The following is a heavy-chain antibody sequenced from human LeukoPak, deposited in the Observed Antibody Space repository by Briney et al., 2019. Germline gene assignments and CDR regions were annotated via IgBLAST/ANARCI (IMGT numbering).Heavy chain of an antibody. CDR1: GYSISSGYY. CDR3: ARLDYDFWSGYLDYFDY. J-gene: IGHJ4*02. CDR2: IYHSGST. D-gene: IGHD3-3*01. V-gene: IGHV4-38-2*01. Sequence: SETLSLTCAVSGYSISSGYYWGWIRQPPGKGLEWIGSIYHSGSTYYNPSLKSRVTMSVDTSKNQFSLKLSSVTAADTAVYYCARLDYDFWSGYLDYFDYWGQGTLVTVSS.